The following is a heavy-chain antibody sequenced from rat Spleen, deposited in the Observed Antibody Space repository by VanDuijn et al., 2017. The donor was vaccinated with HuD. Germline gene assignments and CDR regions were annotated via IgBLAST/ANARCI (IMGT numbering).Heavy chain of an antibody. CDR2: IWTGGST. D-gene: IGHD5-1*01. CDR3: ARGGTGSYYFDY. Sequence: QVQLKESGPGLVQSSQTLSLTCSVSGFSLNSYNIHWVRQPTGKGLEWMGLIWTGGSTAYNSLLKSRLSISRDISKSQVFLKMNSLQTEDTATYYCARGGTGSYYFDYWGQGVMVTVSS. CDR1: GFSLNSYN. V-gene: IGHV2-30*01. J-gene: IGHJ2*01.